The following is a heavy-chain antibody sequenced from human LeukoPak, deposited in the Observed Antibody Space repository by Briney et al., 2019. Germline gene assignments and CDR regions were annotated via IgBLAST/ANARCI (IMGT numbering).Heavy chain of an antibody. J-gene: IGHJ5*02. V-gene: IGHV4-34*01. CDR2: INHSGST. CDR3: ARGEGAAAGTGLNWFDP. Sequence: SETLSLTCTVSGGSFSGYYWSWIRQPPGKGLEWIGEINHSGSTNYNPSLKSRVTISVDTSKNQFSLKLSSVTAADTAVYYCARGEGAAAGTGLNWFDPWGQGTLVTVSS. D-gene: IGHD6-13*01. CDR1: GGSFSGYY.